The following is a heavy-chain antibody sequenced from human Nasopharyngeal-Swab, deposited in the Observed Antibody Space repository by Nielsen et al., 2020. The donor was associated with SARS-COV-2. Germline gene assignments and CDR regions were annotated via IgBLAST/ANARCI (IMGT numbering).Heavy chain of an antibody. CDR2: IYYSGST. J-gene: IGHJ4*02. CDR3: ASNSGWPDYFDY. V-gene: IGHV4-31*03. D-gene: IGHD6-19*01. Sequence: SETLSLTCTVSGGSISSGGYYWSWIRQHPGKGLEWIGYIYYSGSTYYNPSLKSRVTVSVDTSKNQFSLKLSYVTAADTAVYYCASNSGWPDYFDYWGQGTLVTVSS. CDR1: GGSISSGGYY.